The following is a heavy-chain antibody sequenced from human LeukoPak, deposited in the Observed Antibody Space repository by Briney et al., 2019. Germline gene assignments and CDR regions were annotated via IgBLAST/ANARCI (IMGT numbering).Heavy chain of an antibody. D-gene: IGHD3-22*01. CDR1: GFSFNTYS. CDR2: ISSSSSTI. Sequence: GGSLRLSCAAAGFSFNTYSMNWVRQAPGKGLEWVSYISSSSSTIYYADSVKGRFTISRDNAKNSLYLQMNSLRAEDTAVYYCARDPYYDSSGYYYDWGQGTLVTVSS. V-gene: IGHV3-48*04. CDR3: ARDPYYDSSGYYYD. J-gene: IGHJ4*02.